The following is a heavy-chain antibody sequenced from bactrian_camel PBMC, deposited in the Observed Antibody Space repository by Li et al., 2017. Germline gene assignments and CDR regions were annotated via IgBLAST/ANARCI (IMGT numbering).Heavy chain of an antibody. V-gene: IGHV3S1*01. CDR1: GFTFSTYA. CDR3: ATDGTRDWVRPVPGLSCT. D-gene: IGHD5*01. CDR2: INSGGGNT. J-gene: IGHJ4*01. Sequence: HVQLVESGGALVQPGESLTLSCAASGFTFSTYAMYWVRRAPGKGFEWVSAINSGGGNTYYADSVKGRFTISKNNAKGTLYLQMNSLQPEDTAVYYCATDGTRDWVRPVPGLSCTWGQGTQVTVS.